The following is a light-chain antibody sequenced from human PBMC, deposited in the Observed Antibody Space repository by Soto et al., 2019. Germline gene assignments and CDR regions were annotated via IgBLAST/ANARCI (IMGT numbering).Light chain of an antibody. CDR1: SSDVGGYNY. Sequence: QSALTQPPSASGSPGQSVTISCTETSSDVGGYNYVSWYQQHPGKAPKLMISEVSKRPSGVPDRFSGSKSGNTASLTVSGRQAEDEADYYCSSFAGNHNLVFGGGTQLAVL. J-gene: IGLJ2*01. CDR3: SSFAGNHNLV. CDR2: EVS. V-gene: IGLV2-8*01.